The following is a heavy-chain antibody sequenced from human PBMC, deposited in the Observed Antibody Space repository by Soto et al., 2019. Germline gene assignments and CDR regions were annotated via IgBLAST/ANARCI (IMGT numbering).Heavy chain of an antibody. CDR2: INAGNGNT. CDR3: ASESGYGDYFPDY. J-gene: IGHJ4*02. V-gene: IGHV1-3*01. Sequence: ASVKVSCKASGYSFTIYAMHLVRQAPGQRLEWMGWINAGNGNTKYSQKFQGRVTITRDTSASTAYMELSSLRSEDTAVYYCASESGYGDYFPDYWGQGTLVTVSS. D-gene: IGHD4-17*01. CDR1: GYSFTIYA.